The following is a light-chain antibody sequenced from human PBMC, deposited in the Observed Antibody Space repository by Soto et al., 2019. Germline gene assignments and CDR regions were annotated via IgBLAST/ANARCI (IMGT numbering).Light chain of an antibody. J-gene: IGKJ5*01. V-gene: IGKV1-27*01. CDR2: SAS. CDR1: QDISVY. CDR3: QKFNTAPFT. Sequence: DIQMTQSPSSLSASVGDRATITCRASQDISVYLAWYQQKTGKVPKLLIYSASTLQSGVPSRFSGSGSGTDFTLTLSSLQPEDVATFFCQKFNTAPFTFGQGTRLEIK.